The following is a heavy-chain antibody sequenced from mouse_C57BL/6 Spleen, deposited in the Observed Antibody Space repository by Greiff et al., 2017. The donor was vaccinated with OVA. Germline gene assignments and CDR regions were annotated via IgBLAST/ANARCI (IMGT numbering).Heavy chain of an antibody. Sequence: EVQLVESGPELVKPGASVKIPCKASGYTFTDYNMDWVKQSHGKSLEWIGDINPNNGGTIYNQKFKGKATLTVDKSSSTAYMELRSLTSEDTAVYYCARWYSNYDAMDYWGQGTSVTVSS. CDR1: GYTFTDYN. D-gene: IGHD2-5*01. J-gene: IGHJ4*01. V-gene: IGHV1-18*01. CDR3: ARWYSNYDAMDY. CDR2: INPNNGGT.